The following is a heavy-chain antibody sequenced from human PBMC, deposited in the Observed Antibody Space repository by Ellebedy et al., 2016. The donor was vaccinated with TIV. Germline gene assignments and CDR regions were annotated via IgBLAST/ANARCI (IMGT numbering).Heavy chain of an antibody. CDR3: VRAYDVLTAYYSFDY. CDR1: GGTFSTYG. V-gene: IGHV1-69*13. Sequence: AASVKVSCKASGGTFSTYGITWVRQAPGQGLEWMGGLIPILGTSKNAAKFQGRVTITPDESTGTAYMVLSSLRSEDTALYFCVRAYDVLTAYYSFDYWGQGTLVTVSS. D-gene: IGHD3-9*01. J-gene: IGHJ4*02. CDR2: LIPILGTS.